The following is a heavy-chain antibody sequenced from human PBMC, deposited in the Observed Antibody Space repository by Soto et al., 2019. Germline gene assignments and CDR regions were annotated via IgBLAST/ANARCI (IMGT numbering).Heavy chain of an antibody. J-gene: IGHJ4*02. CDR2: IRSKANSYAT. V-gene: IGHV3-73*01. D-gene: IGHD5-12*01. CDR1: GFTFSGSA. CDR3: QYSGYDLDY. Sequence: LRLSCAAAGFTFSGSAIHWVRQASGKGLEWVGRIRSKANSYATAYAASVKGRFTISRDDSKNTAYLQMNSLKTEDTAVYYCQYSGYDLDYWGQGTLVTVSS.